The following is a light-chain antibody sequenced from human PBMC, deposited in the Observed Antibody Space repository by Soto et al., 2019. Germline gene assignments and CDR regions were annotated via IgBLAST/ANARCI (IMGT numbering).Light chain of an antibody. J-gene: IGLJ1*01. V-gene: IGLV2-8*01. CDR2: DFN. CDR1: SRDVGAYIF. Sequence: QSALTQPPSASGSPGQSVTISCTGTSRDVGAYIFVSWYQQHPGKAPKLMVYDFNRRPPGVPDRFFGSKSGNTASLTVSGLQAEDESDYYCVSFAGGTYVFGTVTKVTVL. CDR3: VSFAGGTYV.